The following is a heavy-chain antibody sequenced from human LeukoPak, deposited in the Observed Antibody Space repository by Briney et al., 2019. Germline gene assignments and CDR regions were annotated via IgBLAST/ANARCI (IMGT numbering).Heavy chain of an antibody. CDR2: ISYDGSNK. V-gene: IGHV3-30*03. J-gene: IGHJ4*02. D-gene: IGHD7-27*01. CDR3: TRNNWGIDY. Sequence: PGGSLRLSCAASGFTFSSYGMHWVRQAPGKGLEWVAVISYDGSNKYYADSVKGRFTISRDNARNTLYLQMTNLRVEDTAVYYCTRNNWGIDYWGQGALVTVSS. CDR1: GFTFSSYG.